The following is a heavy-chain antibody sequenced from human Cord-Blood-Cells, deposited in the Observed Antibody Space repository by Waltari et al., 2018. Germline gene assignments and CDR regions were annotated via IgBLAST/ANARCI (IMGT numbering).Heavy chain of an antibody. J-gene: IGHJ4*02. CDR1: GFTFGDYA. CDR2: IISKAYGGTT. Sequence: EVQLVESGGGLVKPGRSLRLSCTASGFTFGDYAMSWFRQAPGEGREWVGFIISKAYGGTTEYAASGKGRVTISRDDSKSIAYLQMNSLKTEDTAVYYCTRDTIRLVATGLWGQGTLVTVSS. CDR3: TRDTIRLVATGL. D-gene: IGHD2-8*02. V-gene: IGHV3-49*05.